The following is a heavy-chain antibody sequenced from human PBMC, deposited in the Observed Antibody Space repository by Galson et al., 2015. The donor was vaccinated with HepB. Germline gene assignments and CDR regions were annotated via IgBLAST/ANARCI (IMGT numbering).Heavy chain of an antibody. CDR3: ASVFRRSIAAAGTRVLRKLDP. CDR1: GGSISSSSYY. D-gene: IGHD6-13*01. J-gene: IGHJ5*02. CDR2: IYYSGST. Sequence: SETLSLTCTVSGGSISSSSYYWGWIRQPPGKGLEWIGSIYYSGSTYYNPSLKSRVTISVDTSKNQFSLKLSSVTAADTAVYYCASVFRRSIAAAGTRVLRKLDPWGQGTLVTVSS. V-gene: IGHV4-39*01.